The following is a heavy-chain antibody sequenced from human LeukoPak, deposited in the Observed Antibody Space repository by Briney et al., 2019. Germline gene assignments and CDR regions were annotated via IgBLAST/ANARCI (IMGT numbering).Heavy chain of an antibody. V-gene: IGHV4-61*01. J-gene: IGHJ6*02. Sequence: PSETLSLTCTVSGGSVSSGSNYWSWIRQPPGKGLEWIGYIYYSGSTNYNPSLKSRVTISVDTSKNQFSLKLSSVTAADTAVYYCARDHLGITGTTGYYYGMDVWGQGTTVTVSS. CDR2: IYYSGST. CDR1: GGSVSSGSNY. D-gene: IGHD1-20*01. CDR3: ARDHLGITGTTGYYYGMDV.